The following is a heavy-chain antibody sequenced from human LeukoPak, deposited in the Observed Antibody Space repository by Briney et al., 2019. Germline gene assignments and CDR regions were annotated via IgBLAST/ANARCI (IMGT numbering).Heavy chain of an antibody. Sequence: ASVKVSCKASGYTFTGYYMHWVRQAPGQGLEWMGWINPNSGGTNYAQKFQGRVTMTRDTSISTAYMELSRLRSDDTAVYYCARESLLTGDLDRFDYWGQGTLVTVSS. CDR2: INPNSGGT. CDR3: ARESLLTGDLDRFDY. V-gene: IGHV1-2*02. D-gene: IGHD7-27*01. J-gene: IGHJ4*02. CDR1: GYTFTGYY.